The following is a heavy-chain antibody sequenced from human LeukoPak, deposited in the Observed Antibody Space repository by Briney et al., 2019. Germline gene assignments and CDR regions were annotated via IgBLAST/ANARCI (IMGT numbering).Heavy chain of an antibody. D-gene: IGHD6-13*01. V-gene: IGHV1-24*01. J-gene: IGHJ3*02. CDR1: GYTLTELS. Sequence: GASVKVSCKVSGYTLTELSMHWVRQAPGKGPEWMGGFDPEDGETIYAQKFQGRVTMTEDTSTDTAYMELSSLRSEDTAVYYCATDLGSSSVDAFDIWGQGTMVTVSS. CDR2: FDPEDGET. CDR3: ATDLGSSSVDAFDI.